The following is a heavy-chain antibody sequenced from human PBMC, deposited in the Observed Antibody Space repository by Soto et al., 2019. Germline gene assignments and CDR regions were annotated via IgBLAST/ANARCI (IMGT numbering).Heavy chain of an antibody. CDR1: GFTFSSYG. J-gene: IGHJ4*02. Sequence: QVQLVESGGVVVQPGRSLRLSCAASGFTFSSYGMHWVRQAPGKGLEWVAVISYDGSNKYYADSVKGRFTISRDNSKNTLYLQMISLRAEDTAVYYCAKDYYDSSGYYGVFDYWGQGTLVTVSS. CDR3: AKDYYDSSGYYGVFDY. CDR2: ISYDGSNK. V-gene: IGHV3-30*18. D-gene: IGHD3-22*01.